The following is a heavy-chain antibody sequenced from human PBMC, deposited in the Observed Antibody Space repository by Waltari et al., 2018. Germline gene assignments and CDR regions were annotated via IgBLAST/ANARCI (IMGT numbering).Heavy chain of an antibody. Sequence: QVQLQESGPGLVKPSETLSLTCAVSGYSISSGYYWGWIRQPPGKGLEWSGSIYHSGSTYYNPSLKSRVTISVDTSKNQFSLKLSSVTAADTAVYYCARRRGYDILTGPPRDWFDPWGQGTLVTVSS. CDR1: GYSISSGYY. J-gene: IGHJ5*02. D-gene: IGHD3-9*01. CDR2: IYHSGST. V-gene: IGHV4-38-2*01. CDR3: ARRRGYDILTGPPRDWFDP.